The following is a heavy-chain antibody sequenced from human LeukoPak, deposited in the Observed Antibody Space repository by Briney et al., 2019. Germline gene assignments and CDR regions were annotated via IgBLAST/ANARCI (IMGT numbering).Heavy chain of an antibody. CDR1: GFAFSSYA. J-gene: IGHJ4*02. D-gene: IGHD6-13*01. CDR3: ARDGYSNYWYLNL. CDR2: ISGTGGRT. Sequence: GGSLRLSCAASGFAFSSYAMSWVRQAPGKGLEWVSSISGTGGRTYYADSVKGRFTISRDNSKNTLDLQMNSLRADDTAVYYCARDGYSNYWYLNLWGLGTLVTVSS. V-gene: IGHV3-23*01.